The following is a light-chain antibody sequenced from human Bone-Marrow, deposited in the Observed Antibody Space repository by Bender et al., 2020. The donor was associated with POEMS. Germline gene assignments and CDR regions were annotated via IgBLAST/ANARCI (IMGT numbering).Light chain of an antibody. J-gene: IGLJ3*02. CDR1: SSNIGAGYD. V-gene: IGLV1-40*01. CDR3: QSYDNSLGGWV. CDR2: GYN. Sequence: QSVLTQLPSVSGAPGQRITISCTGSSSNIGAGYDVHWYQHVPGTAPKLLIYGYNNRPSGVPDRFSGSKSGTSASLAITGIQAEDEGDYYCQSYDNSLGGWVFGGGTKLTVL.